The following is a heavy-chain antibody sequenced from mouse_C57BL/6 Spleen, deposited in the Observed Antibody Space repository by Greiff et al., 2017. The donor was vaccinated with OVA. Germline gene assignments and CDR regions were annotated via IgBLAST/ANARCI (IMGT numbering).Heavy chain of an antibody. CDR1: GYTFTSYW. J-gene: IGHJ1*03. Sequence: VQLQQPGAELVKPGASVKLSCKASGYTFTSYWMHWVKQRPGQGLAWIGMIHPNSGSTNYNEKFKSKATLTVDKSSSTAYMQLSSLTSEDSAVYYCASKLRWYFDVWGTGTTVTVSS. D-gene: IGHD1-1*01. CDR2: IHPNSGST. CDR3: ASKLRWYFDV. V-gene: IGHV1-64*01.